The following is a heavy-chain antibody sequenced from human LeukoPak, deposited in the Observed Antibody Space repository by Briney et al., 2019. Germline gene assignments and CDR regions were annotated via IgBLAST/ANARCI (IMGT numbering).Heavy chain of an antibody. CDR1: GFTFDDYA. V-gene: IGHV3-9*01. CDR3: AKDSGTSLYFYYGMDV. D-gene: IGHD1-26*01. Sequence: GGSLRLSCAASGFTFDDYAMHWVRQAPGKGLEWVSGISWNSGSIGYADSVKGRFTISRDNSKNTLYLLMNSLRAEDTAAYYCAKDSGTSLYFYYGMDVWGQGTTVTVAS. CDR2: ISWNSGSI. J-gene: IGHJ6*02.